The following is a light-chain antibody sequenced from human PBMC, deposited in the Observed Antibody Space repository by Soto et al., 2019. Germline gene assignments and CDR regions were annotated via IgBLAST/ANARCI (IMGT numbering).Light chain of an antibody. CDR3: QQSYSTPLT. CDR1: QSISRY. V-gene: IGKV1-39*01. J-gene: IGKJ5*01. CDR2: AAS. Sequence: DIQMTQSPSSLSASVGDRVTITCRASQSISRYLYWYQQKPGKAPKLLIYAASTLQSGVPSRFSGSGSGTYFTLTISSMQPEDFATYYWQQSYSTPLTFGRGTRLEIK.